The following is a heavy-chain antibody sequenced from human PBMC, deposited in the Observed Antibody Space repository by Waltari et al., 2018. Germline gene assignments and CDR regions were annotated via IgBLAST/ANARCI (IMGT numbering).Heavy chain of an antibody. J-gene: IGHJ6*02. V-gene: IGHV3-9*01. CDR3: VRGSNGWPGMDI. CDR1: GFTFDDYA. D-gene: IGHD6-19*01. CDR2: INPATGTT. Sequence: EVQLVESGGGLVQPGRSLRLSCAASGFTFDDYAMHWVRQTPGKGLILVARINPATGTTNYEDSVRGRFTISGDNAKNTLFLQMDSLRDEDTAIYYCVRGSNGWPGMDIWGQGATVTVSS.